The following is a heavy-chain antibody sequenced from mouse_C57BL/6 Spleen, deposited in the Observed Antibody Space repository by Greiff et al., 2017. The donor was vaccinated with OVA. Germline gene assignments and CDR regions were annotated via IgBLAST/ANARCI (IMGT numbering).Heavy chain of an antibody. J-gene: IGHJ2*01. CDR2: IYPGNSAT. CDR3: TRRLGGLDY. CDR1: GYTFTSYW. Sequence: VQLQQSGTVLARPGASVKLSCKTSGYTFTSYWMHWVNQRPGQGLEWLGAIYPGNSATSYTQKFKGQAKLTAGTSASTAYMELSSLTNEDSAVEYCTRRLGGLDYGGQGTTLTVSS. V-gene: IGHV1-5*01. D-gene: IGHD4-1*01.